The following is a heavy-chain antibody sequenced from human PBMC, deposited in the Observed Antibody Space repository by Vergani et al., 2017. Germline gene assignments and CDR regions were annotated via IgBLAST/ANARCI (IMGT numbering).Heavy chain of an antibody. CDR2: LCPSGST. V-gene: IGHV4-4*07. CDR3: ATGAGAFDI. CDR1: GAPISYWC. Sequence: QVQMQESGPGLVKTSETLSLTCSASGAPISYWCWSWLRQPAGKGLEWIGRLCPSGSTNYKPSLKSRVTMSIDTSKKQFSLKLTSVTAADTAVYYCATGAGAFDIWGQGTLVTVSS. D-gene: IGHD7-27*01. J-gene: IGHJ4*02.